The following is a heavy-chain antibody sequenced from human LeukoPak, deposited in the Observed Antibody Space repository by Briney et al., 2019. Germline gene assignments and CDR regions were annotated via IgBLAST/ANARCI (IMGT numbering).Heavy chain of an antibody. Sequence: ASVKVSCKASGCTFTGYYMHCVRQAPGQGLEWMGWINPNSGDTNYGQKFQGRVTMTRDTSISTAYMELSRLRSDDTAVYYCARDQIGDRRLLLLWKNWFDPWGQGTLVTVSS. CDR1: GCTFTGYY. CDR3: ARDQIGDRRLLLLWKNWFDP. CDR2: INPNSGDT. D-gene: IGHD3-10*01. J-gene: IGHJ5*02. V-gene: IGHV1-2*02.